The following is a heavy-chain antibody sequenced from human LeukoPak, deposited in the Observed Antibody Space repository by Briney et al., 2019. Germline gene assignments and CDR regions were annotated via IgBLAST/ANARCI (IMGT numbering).Heavy chain of an antibody. D-gene: IGHD3-16*01. V-gene: IGHV4-34*01. CDR2: INHSGRT. J-gene: IGHJ4*02. CDR3: ARGRTPWGLPLAY. CDR1: GGSFSGYY. Sequence: SETLSLTCAVYGGSFSGYYWSWIRQPPGKGLEWIGEINHSGRTNYNPSLKSRVTISVDTSKNQFSLKLSSVTAADTAVYYCARGRTPWGLPLAYWGQGTLVTVSS.